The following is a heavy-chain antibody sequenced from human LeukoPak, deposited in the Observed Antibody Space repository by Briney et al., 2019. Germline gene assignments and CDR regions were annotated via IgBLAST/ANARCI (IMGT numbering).Heavy chain of an antibody. CDR2: IKEDGTEK. CDR1: GFSFSSYW. Sequence: GGSLRLSCAASGFSFSSYWMSWVRQAPGRGLEWVANIKEDGTEKYYLDSVKGRVTISRDNADNSVSLQMSSLRAGDTATYFCVRNYVGSFDIWGHGTLVTVS. V-gene: IGHV3-7*01. CDR3: VRNYVGSFDI. D-gene: IGHD3-10*02. J-gene: IGHJ3*02.